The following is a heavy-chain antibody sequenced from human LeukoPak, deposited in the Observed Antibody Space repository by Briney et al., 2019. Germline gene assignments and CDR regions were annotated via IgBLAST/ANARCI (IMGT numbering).Heavy chain of an antibody. D-gene: IGHD3-22*01. Sequence: GGSLRLSCAASGFTFSDYYMSWIRQAPGKGLEWVSYISSSGSTIYYADSVKGRFTISRDNAKNSLYLQMNSLRAEDTAVYYCARDSPHDYYDSSGYDAFDIWGQGTMVTVSS. CDR2: ISSSGSTI. V-gene: IGHV3-11*04. CDR1: GFTFSDYY. J-gene: IGHJ3*02. CDR3: ARDSPHDYYDSSGYDAFDI.